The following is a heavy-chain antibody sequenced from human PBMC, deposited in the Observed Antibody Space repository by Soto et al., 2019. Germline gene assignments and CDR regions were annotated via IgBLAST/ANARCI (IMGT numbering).Heavy chain of an antibody. CDR2: IWYDGSNK. D-gene: IGHD5-18*01. CDR1: GFTFSSYG. Sequence: GGSLRLSCAASGFTFSSYGMHWVRQAPGKGLEWVAVIWYDGSNKYYADSVKGRFTISRDNSKNTLYLQMNSLRAEDTAVYYCARYRGYSYGYFAWADYYYYGMDVWGQGTTVTVSS. CDR3: ARYRGYSYGYFAWADYYYYGMDV. V-gene: IGHV3-33*01. J-gene: IGHJ6*02.